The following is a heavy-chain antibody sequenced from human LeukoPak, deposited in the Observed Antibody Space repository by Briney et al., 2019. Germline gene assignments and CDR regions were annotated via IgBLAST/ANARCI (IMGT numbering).Heavy chain of an antibody. J-gene: IGHJ4*02. CDR3: AKSAPITIFGVDGVDY. CDR2: INPNSGGT. V-gene: IGHV1-2*02. CDR1: GYIFSHYA. Sequence: GASVNVSCKTSGYIFSHYAMHWVRQAPGQGLEWMGWINPNSGGTNYAQKFQGRVTMTRDTSISTAYMELSRLRSDDTAVYYCAKSAPITIFGVDGVDYWGQGTLVTVSS. D-gene: IGHD3-3*01.